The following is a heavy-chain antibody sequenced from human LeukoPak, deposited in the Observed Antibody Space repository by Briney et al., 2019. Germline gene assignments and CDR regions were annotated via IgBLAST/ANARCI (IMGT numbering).Heavy chain of an antibody. CDR1: GFTFSSYW. CDR3: ARDRGYCSSTSCYFRGYFQH. J-gene: IGHJ1*01. V-gene: IGHV3-7*01. D-gene: IGHD2-2*01. CDR2: IKRDGSEK. Sequence: GGSLRLSCAASGFTFSSYWMSWVRQAPGKGLEWVANIKRDGSEKYYVDSVKGRFTISRDNAKNSLYLQMNSLRAEDTAVYYCARDRGYCSSTSCYFRGYFQHWGQGTLVTVSS.